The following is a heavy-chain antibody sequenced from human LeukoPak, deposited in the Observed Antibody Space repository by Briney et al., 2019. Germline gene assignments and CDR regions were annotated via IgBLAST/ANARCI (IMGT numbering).Heavy chain of an antibody. J-gene: IGHJ4*02. D-gene: IGHD7-27*01. Sequence: SETLSLTCAVSGGSISSGNWWSWVRQPPGKGLEWIGEIYHSGNTNYNPSLKSRVTISVDKSKNQFSLRLSSVTAADTAVYYCARRTLTGESDYRGQGTLVTVSS. CDR3: ARRTLTGESDY. CDR1: GGSISSGNW. V-gene: IGHV4-4*02. CDR2: IYHSGNT.